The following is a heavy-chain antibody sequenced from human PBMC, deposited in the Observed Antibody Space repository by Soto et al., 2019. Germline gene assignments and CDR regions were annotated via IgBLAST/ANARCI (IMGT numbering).Heavy chain of an antibody. V-gene: IGHV4-61*01. CDR1: GGSVSSGSYY. J-gene: IGHJ6*02. D-gene: IGHD3-16*01. CDR2: IYYSGSA. CDR3: ARYAYGFPRMTYGMDV. Sequence: PSETLSLTCTVSGGSVSSGSYYWSWIRQPPGKGLEWIGYIYYSGSANYNPSLKSRVTISVDTSKNQFSLKLSSVTAADTAVYYCARYAYGFPRMTYGMDVWGQGTTVT.